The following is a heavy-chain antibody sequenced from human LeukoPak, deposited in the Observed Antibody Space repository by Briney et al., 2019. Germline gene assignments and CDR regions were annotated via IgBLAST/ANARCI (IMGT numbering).Heavy chain of an antibody. J-gene: IGHJ4*02. CDR2: IHHSGSS. CDR1: GDSFSGSFW. CDR3: VRHSGWYFGY. Sequence: SETLSLTCAVSGDSFSGSFWWSWGRQPPHKGLEWIGEIHHSGSSNYNPSLESRVIISLDGSKNLLSLELSSVTAADTAVYYCVRHSGWYFGYWGQGTLVTVSS. D-gene: IGHD6-19*01. V-gene: IGHV4-4*02.